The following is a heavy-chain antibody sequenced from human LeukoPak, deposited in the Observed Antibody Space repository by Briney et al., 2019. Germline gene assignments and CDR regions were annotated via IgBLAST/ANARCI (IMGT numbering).Heavy chain of an antibody. CDR1: DYTFTSYG. J-gene: IGHJ4*02. D-gene: IGHD3-16*01. CDR3: ARGPYYVDLNPDNFDY. CDR2: ISTYNGKT. Sequence: VASVKVSCKTSDYTFTSYGITWVRQAPGQGLEWMGWISTYNGKTNYVDKFQGRVTMTTDTFTKTVYMHLRSLRSDDTALYYCARGPYYVDLNPDNFDYWGQGPLVTVSS. V-gene: IGHV1-18*01.